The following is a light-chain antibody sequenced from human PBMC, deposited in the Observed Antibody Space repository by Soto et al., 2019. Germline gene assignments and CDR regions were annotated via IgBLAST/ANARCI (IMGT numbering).Light chain of an antibody. CDR3: SSFTSTNTVL. CDR1: SSDVGGYNY. Sequence: QSVLTQPAPVSGSPGQSITISCTGTSSDVGGYNYVPWYQQHPGKAPKLMIYNVSNRPSGVSNRFSGSKSGNTASLTISGLQAEDEGHYYCSSFTSTNTVLFGGGTKVTVL. V-gene: IGLV2-14*01. CDR2: NVS. J-gene: IGLJ2*01.